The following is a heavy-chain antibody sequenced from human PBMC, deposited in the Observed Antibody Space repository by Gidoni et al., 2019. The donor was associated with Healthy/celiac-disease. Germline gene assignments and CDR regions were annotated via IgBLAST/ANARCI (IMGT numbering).Heavy chain of an antibody. D-gene: IGHD6-19*01. CDR3: ARGGNHIAVAGNFDY. Sequence: QVQLQQWGAGLLKPSETLSLTCAVYGGSFSGDYWSWIRQPPGKGLEWIGEINHSGSTNYNPSLKSRVTISVDTSKNQFSLKLSSVTAADTAVYYCARGGNHIAVAGNFDYWGQGTLVTVSS. CDR2: INHSGST. V-gene: IGHV4-34*01. CDR1: GGSFSGDY. J-gene: IGHJ4*02.